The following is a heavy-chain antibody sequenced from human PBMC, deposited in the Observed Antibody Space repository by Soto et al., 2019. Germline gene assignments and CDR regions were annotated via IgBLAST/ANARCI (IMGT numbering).Heavy chain of an antibody. Sequence: ASVMISCTASGSTFTGYYMHWVRQAPGQGLEWMGWINPNSGGTNYAQKFQGRVTMTRDTSISTAYMELSRLRSDDTAVYYCARVPLGIVGARVMHYDYWGQGTLVTVSS. J-gene: IGHJ4*02. CDR3: ARVPLGIVGARVMHYDY. D-gene: IGHD1-26*01. V-gene: IGHV1-2*02. CDR2: INPNSGGT. CDR1: GSTFTGYY.